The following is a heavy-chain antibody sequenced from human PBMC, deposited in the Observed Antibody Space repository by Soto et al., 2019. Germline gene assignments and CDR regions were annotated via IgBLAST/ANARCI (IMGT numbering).Heavy chain of an antibody. CDR2: IYHTGAT. D-gene: IGHD6-19*01. Sequence: QLQLQESGSGLVKPSQTLSLTCTVSGGSMRTDDHSWSWIRQAPGKGLEWIGYIYHTGATHRNPSLSSRVTISIDTSKSQFSLQLNSVTAADTAVYYCARDSTRDTSGCGSWFDPWGLGILVTVS. V-gene: IGHV4-30-2*01. CDR1: GGSMRTDDHS. J-gene: IGHJ5*02. CDR3: ARDSTRDTSGCGSWFDP.